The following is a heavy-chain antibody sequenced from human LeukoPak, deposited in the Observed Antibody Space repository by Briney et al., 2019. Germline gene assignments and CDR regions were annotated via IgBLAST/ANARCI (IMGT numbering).Heavy chain of an antibody. CDR3: AREVYYGSGSYYNHFDY. V-gene: IGHV3-48*03. CDR1: GFTFSSYE. D-gene: IGHD3-10*01. Sequence: GGSLRLSCAASGFTFSSYEMNWVRQAPGKGLEWVSYISSSGSTIYYADSVKGRFTFSRDNAKNSLYLQMNSQRAEDTAVYYCAREVYYGSGSYYNHFDYWGQRTLVTLSS. J-gene: IGHJ4*02. CDR2: ISSSGSTI.